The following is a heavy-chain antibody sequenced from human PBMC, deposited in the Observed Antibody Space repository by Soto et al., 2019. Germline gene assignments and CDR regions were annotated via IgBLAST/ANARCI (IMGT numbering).Heavy chain of an antibody. CDR1: GYTFTSYY. V-gene: IGHV1-46*01. J-gene: IGHJ4*02. D-gene: IGHD3-22*01. CDR2: INPSGGST. CDR3: ARDRGMIVVDYYFDY. Sequence: ASVKVSCKASGYTFTSYYMHWVRQAPGQGLEWMGIINPSGGSTSYAQKFQGRVTMTRDTSTSTVYMELSSLRSEDTAVYYCARDRGMIVVDYYFDYWGQGTLVTAPQ.